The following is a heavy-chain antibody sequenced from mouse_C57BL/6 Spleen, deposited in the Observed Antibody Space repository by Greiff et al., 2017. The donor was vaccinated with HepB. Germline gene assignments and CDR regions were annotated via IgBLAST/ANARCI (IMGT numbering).Heavy chain of an antibody. CDR2: IYPSDSET. Sequence: VQLQQPGAELVRPGSSVKLSCKASGYTFTSYWMDWVKQRPGQGLEWIGNIYPSDSETHYNQKFKDKATLTVDKSSSTAYMQLSSLTSEDSAVYYCAREGRNWYFDVWGTGTTVTVSS. CDR3: AREGRNWYFDV. V-gene: IGHV1-61*01. J-gene: IGHJ1*03. CDR1: GYTFTSYW.